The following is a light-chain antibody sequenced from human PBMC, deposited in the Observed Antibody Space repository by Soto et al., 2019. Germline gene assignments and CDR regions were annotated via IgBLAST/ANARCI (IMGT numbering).Light chain of an antibody. J-gene: IGKJ5*01. V-gene: IGKV4-1*01. CDR3: QQYYSLIT. Sequence: DIVMTQSPDSLAVSLGERATINCKSSQSVFYSSNNKNYLAWYQQKPGQPPKLLIYWASTRESGVPDRFSGSGSGTDFTFTISSLQAEDVAVYYCQQYYSLITFGQGTRLEIK. CDR1: QSVFYSSNNKNY. CDR2: WAS.